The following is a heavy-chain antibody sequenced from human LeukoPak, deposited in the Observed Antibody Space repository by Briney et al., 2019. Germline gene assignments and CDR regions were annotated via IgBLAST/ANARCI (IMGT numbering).Heavy chain of an antibody. CDR1: GFLLSNHW. J-gene: IGHJ6*02. Sequence: PGSSLRLSCAASGFLLSNHWMTWVRQAPGKGPEWVANINKDESEKYYVDSVKGRFTISRDPAKNSLYLQMNHLRVEDTALYYCARNNDMDVWGQGTTVIVSS. D-gene: IGHD1/OR15-1a*01. V-gene: IGHV3-7*03. CDR2: INKDESEK. CDR3: ARNNDMDV.